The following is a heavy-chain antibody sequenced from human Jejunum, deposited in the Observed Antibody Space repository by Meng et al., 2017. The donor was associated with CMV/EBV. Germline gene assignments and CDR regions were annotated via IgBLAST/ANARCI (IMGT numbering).Heavy chain of an antibody. D-gene: IGHD1-26*01. J-gene: IGHJ5*02. V-gene: IGHV3-11*05. Sequence: QVQLVESGGGLVKPGGSLRLSCAASGFTFSDHYMSWIRQAPGKGLEWISYISTRSIYTKYADSVKGRFTISRDDAKNSLYLQMNSLRAEDTAVYYCAREFYSNPGSWGQGTLVTVAS. CDR2: ISTRSIYT. CDR3: AREFYSNPGS. CDR1: GFTFSDHY.